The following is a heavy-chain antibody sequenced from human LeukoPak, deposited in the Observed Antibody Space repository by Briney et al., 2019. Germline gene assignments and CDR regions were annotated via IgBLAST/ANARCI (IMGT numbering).Heavy chain of an antibody. CDR3: ARGDFGETNTAFDV. J-gene: IGHJ3*01. CDR1: GYTFTDYD. Sequence: ASVKVSCKTSGYTFTDYDVHRVRQAPGQGLEWMGWINPNSGSTNYAQRLQGRVTFTRDTSLSIAYMELSSLTSEDAAVYFCARGDFGETNTAFDVWGQGTLVAVSS. D-gene: IGHD4-17*01. CDR2: INPNSGST. V-gene: IGHV1-8*03.